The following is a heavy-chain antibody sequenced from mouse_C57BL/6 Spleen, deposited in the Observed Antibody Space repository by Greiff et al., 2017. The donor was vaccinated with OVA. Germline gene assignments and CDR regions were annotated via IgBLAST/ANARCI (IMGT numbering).Heavy chain of an antibody. D-gene: IGHD1-1*01. J-gene: IGHJ4*01. CDR3: ARHYGSSFYYYAMDY. Sequence: EVMLVESGGDLVKPGGSLKLSCAASGFTFSSYGMSWVRQTPDKRLEWVATISSGGSYTYYPDSVKGRFPISRDNAKNTLYLQMSSLKSEDTAMDYCARHYGSSFYYYAMDYWGQGTSVTVSS. V-gene: IGHV5-6*02. CDR2: ISSGGSYT. CDR1: GFTFSSYG.